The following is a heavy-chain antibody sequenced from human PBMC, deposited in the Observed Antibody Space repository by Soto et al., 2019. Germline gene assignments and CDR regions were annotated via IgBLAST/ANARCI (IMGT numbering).Heavy chain of an antibody. Sequence: EVQLLESGGSLVQPGGSLRLSCAASGFTFSTFAMNWVRQAPGEGLEWVSSISGSGGNTQYADSVKGRVTIYRDNSKTPLSLQMNTLRAEDTGVYYCAKCDVLMTTSGGWCKWFEHWGQGMLVIVSS. V-gene: IGHV3-23*01. CDR3: AKCDVLMTTSGGWCKWFEH. D-gene: IGHD2-21*01. J-gene: IGHJ5*02. CDR2: ISGSGGNT. CDR1: GFTFSTFA.